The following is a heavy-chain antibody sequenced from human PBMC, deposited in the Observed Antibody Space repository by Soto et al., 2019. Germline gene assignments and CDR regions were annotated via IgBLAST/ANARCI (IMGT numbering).Heavy chain of an antibody. CDR1: GYTFTSYY. D-gene: IGHD6-19*01. J-gene: IGHJ5*02. CDR3: ARDIRSVGGAVWFDP. Sequence: GSSVKVSCKASGYTFTSYYMHWVRQAPGQGLEWMGIINPSGGSTSYAQKFQGRVTMTRDTSTSTVYMELSSLRSEDTAVYYCARDIRSVGGAVWFDPWAHGTRVTVSS. CDR2: INPSGGST. V-gene: IGHV1-46*01.